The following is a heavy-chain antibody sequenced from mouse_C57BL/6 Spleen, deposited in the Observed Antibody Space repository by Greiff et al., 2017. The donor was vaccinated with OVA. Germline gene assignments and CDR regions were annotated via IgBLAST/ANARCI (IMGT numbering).Heavy chain of an antibody. Sequence: VQLQQSGPGLVKPSQTVFLTCTVTGISITTGNYRWSWIRQFPGNKLEWIGYIYYSGTITYNPSLTSRTTITRDTPKNQFFLEMNSVTAEDTATYYCARDEGDYYGSSYGFAYWGQGTLVTVSA. CDR1: GISITTGNYR. D-gene: IGHD1-1*01. CDR2: IYYSGTI. J-gene: IGHJ3*01. V-gene: IGHV3-5*01. CDR3: ARDEGDYYGSSYGFAY.